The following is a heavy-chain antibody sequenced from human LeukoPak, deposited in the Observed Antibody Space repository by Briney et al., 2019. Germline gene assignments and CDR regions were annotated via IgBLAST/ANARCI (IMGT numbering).Heavy chain of an antibody. V-gene: IGHV4-39*01. J-gene: IGHJ6*02. Sequence: SETLSLTCTVSGGSISSSSYYWGWIRQPPGKGLEWIGSIYYSGSTYYNPSLKSRVTISVDTSKNQFSLKLSSVTAADTAVYYCARVLSGYDSYYYYYYGMDVWGQGTTVTVSS. D-gene: IGHD5-12*01. CDR3: ARVLSGYDSYYYYYYGMDV. CDR1: GGSISSSSYY. CDR2: IYYSGST.